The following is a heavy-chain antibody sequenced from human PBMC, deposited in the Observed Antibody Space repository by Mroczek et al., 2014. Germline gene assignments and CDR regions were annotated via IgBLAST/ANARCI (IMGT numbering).Heavy chain of an antibody. CDR2: ISYDGSNK. D-gene: IGHD6-13*01. CDR1: GFTFSSYA. CDR3: ARGDTAAAGASPDY. Sequence: VQLVETGGGVVQPGRSLRLSCAASGFTFSSYAMHWVRQAPGKGLEWVAVISYDGSNKYYADSVKGRFTISRDNSKNTLYLQMNSLRAEDTAVYYCARGDTAAAGASPDYWGQGTLVTVSS. V-gene: IGHV3-30-3*01. J-gene: IGHJ4*02.